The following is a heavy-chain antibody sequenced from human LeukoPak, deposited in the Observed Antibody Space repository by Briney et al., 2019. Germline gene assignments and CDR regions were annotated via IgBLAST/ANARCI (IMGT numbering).Heavy chain of an antibody. J-gene: IGHJ3*02. V-gene: IGHV1-8*01. Sequence: ASVKVSCKASGYTFTSYDINWVRQATGQGLEWMGWMNPNSGNTGYAQKFQGRVTMTEDTSTDTAYMELSSLRSEDTAVYYCATDSSGYSDAFDIWGQGTMVTVSS. CDR1: GYTFTSYD. CDR2: MNPNSGNT. CDR3: ATDSSGYSDAFDI. D-gene: IGHD3-22*01.